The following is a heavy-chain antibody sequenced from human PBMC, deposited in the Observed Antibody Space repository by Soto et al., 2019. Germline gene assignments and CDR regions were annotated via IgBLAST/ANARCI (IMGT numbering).Heavy chain of an antibody. V-gene: IGHV4-34*01. Sequence: SETLSLTCAVYGGSFSGYYWSWIRQPPGKGLEWIGEINHSGSTNYNPSLKSRVTISVDTSKNQFSLKLSSVTAADMAVYYCARVRQPDYYGSGSYAFDIWGQGTMVTVSS. J-gene: IGHJ3*02. D-gene: IGHD3-10*01. CDR3: ARVRQPDYYGSGSYAFDI. CDR2: INHSGST. CDR1: GGSFSGYY.